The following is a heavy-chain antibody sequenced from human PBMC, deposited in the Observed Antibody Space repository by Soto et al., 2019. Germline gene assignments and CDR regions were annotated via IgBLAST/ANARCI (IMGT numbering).Heavy chain of an antibody. Sequence: QVQLVQSGAEVKKPGSSVKVSCKTSGVSFNNNGIGWVRQAPGHGREWMGGVSPPFRTSNYARKFQGRISITADASTGTVNMELSSLTSEDTAQYYCARVLYYGSGSDSPYGMDVWGQGTTVTVSS. D-gene: IGHD3-10*01. V-gene: IGHV1-69*01. CDR1: GVSFNNNG. CDR2: VSPPFRTS. CDR3: ARVLYYGSGSDSPYGMDV. J-gene: IGHJ6*02.